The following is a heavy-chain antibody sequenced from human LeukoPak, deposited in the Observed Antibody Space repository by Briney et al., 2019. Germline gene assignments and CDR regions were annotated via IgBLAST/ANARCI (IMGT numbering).Heavy chain of an antibody. CDR1: GFTFSSFA. Sequence: GGSLRLSCAASGFTFSSFAMTWVRQAPGKGLEWVSSMSSGGTYIYYPDSVRGRFTIPRDNAKNSLYLLMNDLRAEDTGVYYCARYRPTGASGVFLVQWGQGTLVTVSS. CDR3: ARYRPTGASGVFLVQ. V-gene: IGHV3-21*01. D-gene: IGHD3-3*01. J-gene: IGHJ4*02. CDR2: MSSGGTYI.